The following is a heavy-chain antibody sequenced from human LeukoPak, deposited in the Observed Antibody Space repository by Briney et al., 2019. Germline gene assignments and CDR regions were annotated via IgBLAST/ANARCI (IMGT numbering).Heavy chain of an antibody. CDR1: GYTFTGYY. J-gene: IGHJ5*02. Sequence: GASVKVCCKASGYTFTGYYMHWVRQAPGQGLEWMGWINPNSGGTNYAQKFQGRVTMTRDTSISTAYMELSRLRSDDTAVYYCARDRVRAVAGKGNWFDPWGQGTLVTVSS. CDR3: ARDRVRAVAGKGNWFDP. V-gene: IGHV1-2*02. CDR2: INPNSGGT. D-gene: IGHD6-19*01.